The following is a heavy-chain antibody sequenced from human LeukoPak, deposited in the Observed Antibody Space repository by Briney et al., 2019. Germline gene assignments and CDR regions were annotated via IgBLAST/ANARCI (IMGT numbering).Heavy chain of an antibody. D-gene: IGHD3-3*01. J-gene: IGHJ4*02. Sequence: SVKVSCKASGGTFSSYAISWVRQAPGQGLEWMGGIIPIFGTANYAQKFQGRVTITADESTSTAYMELSSLRSEDTAVYYCARAVEYYERALGSWGQGTLVTVSS. CDR1: GGTFSSYA. CDR3: ARAVEYYERALGS. CDR2: IIPIFGTA. V-gene: IGHV1-69*13.